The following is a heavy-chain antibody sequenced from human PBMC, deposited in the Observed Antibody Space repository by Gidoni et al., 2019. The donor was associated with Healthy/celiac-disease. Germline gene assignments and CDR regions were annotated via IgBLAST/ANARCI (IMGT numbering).Heavy chain of an antibody. Sequence: QVQLQQWGAGLLKPSETLSLTCAVYGGSFSGYYWSWIRQPPGKGLEWIGEINHSGSTNYTPSLKSRVTISVDTSKNQFSLKLSSVTAADTAVYYCARRRRVGWSSNCFDYWGQGTLVTVSS. D-gene: IGHD6-13*01. J-gene: IGHJ4*02. CDR3: ARRRRVGWSSNCFDY. CDR2: INHSGST. V-gene: IGHV4-34*01. CDR1: GGSFSGYY.